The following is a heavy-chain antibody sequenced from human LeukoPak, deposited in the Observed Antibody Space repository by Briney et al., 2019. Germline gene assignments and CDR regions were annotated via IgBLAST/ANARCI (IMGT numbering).Heavy chain of an antibody. Sequence: GESLKISCQGSGYTFTNYWIGWVRQMPGKGLEWMGIIYPGDSDTRYSSSFQGQVTISADKSISTAYLQWSSLKASDTAIYYCARAFYYESGALYYVPFDYWGQGTLVTVSS. CDR1: GYTFTNYW. J-gene: IGHJ4*02. D-gene: IGHD3-22*01. V-gene: IGHV5-51*01. CDR2: IYPGDSDT. CDR3: ARAFYYESGALYYVPFDY.